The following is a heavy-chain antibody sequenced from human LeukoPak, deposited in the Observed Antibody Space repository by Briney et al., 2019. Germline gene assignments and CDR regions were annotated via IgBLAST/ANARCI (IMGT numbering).Heavy chain of an antibody. CDR3: ATGYSSGWYFYFQH. CDR1: GFTFSSYS. V-gene: IGHV3-48*01. J-gene: IGHJ1*01. Sequence: GGSLRLSCAASGFTFSSYSMNWVRQAPGKGLEWVSYISSNSSTIYYADSVKGRFTISRDNAKNSLYLQMNSLRAEDTAVYYCATGYSSGWYFYFQHWGQGSLVSVSS. D-gene: IGHD6-19*01. CDR2: ISSNSSTI.